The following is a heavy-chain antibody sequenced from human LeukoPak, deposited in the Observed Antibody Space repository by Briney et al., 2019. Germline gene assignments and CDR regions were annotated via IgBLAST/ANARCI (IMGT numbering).Heavy chain of an antibody. CDR2: INHSGST. J-gene: IGHJ4*02. D-gene: IGHD5-24*01. CDR3: ARASWAGGYNAGY. CDR1: GGSFSGYY. V-gene: IGHV4-34*01. Sequence: SETLSLTCAVYGGSFSGYYWSWIRQPPGKGLEWIGEINHSGSTNYNPSLKSRVTISVDTSKNQFSLKLSSVTAADTAVYYCARASWAGGYNAGYWGQGTLVTVSS.